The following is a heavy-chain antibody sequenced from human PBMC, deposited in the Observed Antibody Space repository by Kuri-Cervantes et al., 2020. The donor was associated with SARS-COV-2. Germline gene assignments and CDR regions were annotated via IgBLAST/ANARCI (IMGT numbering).Heavy chain of an antibody. CDR1: GGSFSGYY. CDR2: ISYDGSNK. Sequence: LSLTCAVYGGSFSGYYWSWVRQAPGKGLEWVAVISYDGSNKYYADSVKGRFTISRDNSKNTLYLQMNSLRAEDTAVYYCARERRGSYFDYWGQGTLVTVSS. J-gene: IGHJ4*02. CDR3: ARERRGSYFDY. V-gene: IGHV3-30-3*01. D-gene: IGHD3-16*01.